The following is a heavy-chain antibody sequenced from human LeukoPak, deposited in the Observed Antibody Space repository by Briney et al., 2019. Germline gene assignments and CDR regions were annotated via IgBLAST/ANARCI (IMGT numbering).Heavy chain of an antibody. J-gene: IGHJ5*02. CDR1: GYTFTGYY. CDR3: AGVRRYCSSTSCTGYNWFDP. D-gene: IGHD2-2*01. V-gene: IGHV1-2*02. Sequence: ASVKVSCKAPGYTFTGYYMHWVRQAPGQGLEWMGWINPNSGGTNYAQKFQGRVTMTRDTSISTAYMELSRLRSDDTAVYYCAGVRRYCSSTSCTGYNWFDPWGQGTLVTVSS. CDR2: INPNSGGT.